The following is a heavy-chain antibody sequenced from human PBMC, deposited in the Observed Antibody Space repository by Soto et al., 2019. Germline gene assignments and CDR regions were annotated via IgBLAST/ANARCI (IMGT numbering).Heavy chain of an antibody. J-gene: IGHJ6*03. Sequence: SQTLSLTCAISGDSVSSNSAAWNWIRQSPSRGLEWLGRTYYRSKWYNDYAVSVKSRITINPDTSKNQFSLQLNSVTPEDTAVYYCARAVSLYGSGSYYKSYYYYYMDVWGKGTTVTVSS. D-gene: IGHD3-10*01. CDR1: GDSVSSNSAA. CDR2: TYYRSKWYN. V-gene: IGHV6-1*01. CDR3: ARAVSLYGSGSYYKSYYYYYMDV.